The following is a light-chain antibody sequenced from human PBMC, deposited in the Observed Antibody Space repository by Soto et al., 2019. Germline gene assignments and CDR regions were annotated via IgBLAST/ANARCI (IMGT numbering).Light chain of an antibody. CDR2: DVS. Sequence: QSVLTQPASVSGSPGQSITISCTGTSSDVGGYNYVSWYQQHPGKAPKLMIYDVSNRPSGVSNRFSGSKSGNTASLTISGLQAEDEADYYCSSYTSSSTRVFGTGTKDTVL. J-gene: IGLJ1*01. V-gene: IGLV2-14*01. CDR1: SSDVGGYNY. CDR3: SSYTSSSTRV.